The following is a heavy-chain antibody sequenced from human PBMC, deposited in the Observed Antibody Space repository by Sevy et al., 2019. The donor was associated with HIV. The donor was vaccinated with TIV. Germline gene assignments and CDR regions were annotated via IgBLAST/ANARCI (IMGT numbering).Heavy chain of an antibody. CDR1: GFSFSYYG. CDR2: ISHDGINE. V-gene: IGHV3-30*18. D-gene: IGHD1-26*01. CDR3: ANAYSGSYSHSYLYALDV. J-gene: IGHJ6*02. Sequence: GGSLRLSCTGSGFSFSYYGIHWVRQAPGKGLDWVAPISHDGINEYYADSVKGRFTISRDNSKNTVYLEMNRLRNEDTAIYFCANAYSGSYSHSYLYALDVWGQGTTVTVSS.